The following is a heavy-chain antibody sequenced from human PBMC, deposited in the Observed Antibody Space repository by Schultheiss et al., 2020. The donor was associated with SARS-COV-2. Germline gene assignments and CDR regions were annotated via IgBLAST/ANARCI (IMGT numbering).Heavy chain of an antibody. CDR3: ARRGYCSSTSCYDYYGMDV. Sequence: GESLKISCKGSGYSFTSYWIGWVRQMPGKGLEWMGIIYPGDSDTRYSPSFQGQVTISADKSISTAYLQWSRLKASDTAMYYCARRGYCSSTSCYDYYGMDVWGQGTTVTVSS. CDR2: IYPGDSDT. V-gene: IGHV5-51*01. D-gene: IGHD2-2*01. CDR1: GYSFTSYW. J-gene: IGHJ6*02.